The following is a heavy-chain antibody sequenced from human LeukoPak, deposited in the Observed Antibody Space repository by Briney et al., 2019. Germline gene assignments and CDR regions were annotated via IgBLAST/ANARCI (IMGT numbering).Heavy chain of an antibody. CDR1: GFTFIVAG. CDR3: AKRICSGITCYPLDA. CDR2: IIGNGASS. J-gene: IGHJ5*02. Sequence: GGSLRLSCAASGFTFIVAGMHWLRQAPGKGLEWVSAIIGNGASSYYVDSVKGRFTISIDNSKNTLYLQMNSLRAENTGVYNFAKRICSGITCYPLDAWGQGTLVTVSS. V-gene: IGHV3-23*01. D-gene: IGHD6-19*01.